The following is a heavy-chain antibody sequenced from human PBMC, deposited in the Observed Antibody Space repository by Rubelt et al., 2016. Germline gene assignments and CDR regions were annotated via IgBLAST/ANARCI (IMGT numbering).Heavy chain of an antibody. CDR1: GYTFTSYG. D-gene: IGHD6-6*01. V-gene: IGHV1-18*01. J-gene: IGHJ2*01. CDR2: ISAYNGNT. Sequence: QVQLVQSGAEVKKPGASVKVSCKASGYTFTSYGISWVRQAPGQGLEWMGWISAYNGNTNYAQKRKGRIPLTTDKPTSTAYMELRSLRSDDTAVDYCARDRIRIAARQGWYFDLWGRGTLITVSS. CDR3: ARDRIRIAARQGWYFDL.